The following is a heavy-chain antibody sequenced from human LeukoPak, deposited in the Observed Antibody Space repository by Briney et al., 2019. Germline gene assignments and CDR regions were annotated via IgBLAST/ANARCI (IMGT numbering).Heavy chain of an antibody. CDR2: INPNSGGT. D-gene: IGHD2-15*01. Sequence: ASVKVSCKASGYTFSGYYMHWVRQAPGRGLEWMGRINPNSGGTNYAQKFQGRATMTRDTAISTAYMELSRLRSDGTAVYYCARSVVVVVAATLYYYYYMDVWGKGTTVTVSS. CDR3: ARSVVVVVAATLYYYYYMDV. V-gene: IGHV1-2*06. J-gene: IGHJ6*03. CDR1: GYTFSGYY.